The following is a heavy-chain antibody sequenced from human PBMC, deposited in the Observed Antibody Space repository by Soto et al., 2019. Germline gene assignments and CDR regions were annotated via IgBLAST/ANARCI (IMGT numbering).Heavy chain of an antibody. Sequence: QVQLVESGGGVVQPGRSLRLSCAASGFTFSSYGMHWVRQAPGKGLEWVAVIWYDGSNKYYADSVKGRFTISRDNSKNTLYRQWNSLRAEDTVVYYCAREYFGCPNDVAFDIWGKGTMLTVSS. V-gene: IGHV3-33*01. CDR2: IWYDGSNK. CDR1: GFTFSSYG. CDR3: AREYFGCPNDVAFDI. D-gene: IGHD3-9*01. J-gene: IGHJ3*02.